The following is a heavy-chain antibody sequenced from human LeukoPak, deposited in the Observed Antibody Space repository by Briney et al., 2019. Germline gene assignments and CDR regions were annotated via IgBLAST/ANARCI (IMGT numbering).Heavy chain of an antibody. V-gene: IGHV4-39*01. J-gene: IGHJ4*02. CDR1: DGSISSSSYY. D-gene: IGHD3-22*01. Sequence: SETLSLTCTVSDGSISSSSYYWGWIRQPPGKGLEWIGSMYYSGSTYYNPSLKSRVTISVDTSKNQFSLKLSSVTAADTAVYYCARHEYYHDSIGNEWRASAFDNWGQGTLVTVSS. CDR3: ARHEYYHDSIGNEWRASAFDN. CDR2: MYYSGST.